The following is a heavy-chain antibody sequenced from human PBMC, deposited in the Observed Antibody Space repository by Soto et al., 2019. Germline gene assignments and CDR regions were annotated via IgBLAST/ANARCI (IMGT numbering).Heavy chain of an antibody. CDR3: AREETAWPLAYGLDV. CDR2: IGRRSDI. CDR1: GFSFSTYS. D-gene: IGHD2-21*02. J-gene: IGHJ6*02. V-gene: IGHV3-21*01. Sequence: GGSLRLSCEASGFSFSTYSMHWVRQAPGKGLEWVSSIGRRSDIYYADSVKGRFTISRDNAKNSVSLQMNSLRDEDTAVYYCAREETAWPLAYGLDVWGQGTTVTV.